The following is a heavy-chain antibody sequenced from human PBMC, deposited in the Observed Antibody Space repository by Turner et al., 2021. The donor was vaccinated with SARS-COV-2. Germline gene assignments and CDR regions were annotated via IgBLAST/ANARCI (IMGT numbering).Heavy chain of an antibody. V-gene: IGHV3-23*01. CDR3: AKTRGPVAFHPDS. D-gene: IGHD2-2*01. J-gene: IGHJ4*02. CDR2: IFSDGDST. CDR1: GFLFSNYA. Sequence: EVQVLESGGTLVQPGGSLRLSCAVSGFLFSNYAMTWVRQAPGRGLEWVCSIFSDGDSTYYADSVKGRFTISRDDSKNTVSLQMNSLRAEDTALYYCAKTRGPVAFHPDSWGQGTLVTVSS.